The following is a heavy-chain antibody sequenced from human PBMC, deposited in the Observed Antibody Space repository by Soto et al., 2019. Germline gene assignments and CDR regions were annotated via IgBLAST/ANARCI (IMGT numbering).Heavy chain of an antibody. V-gene: IGHV1-46*01. CDR2: INPSGGST. CDR1: GYTFTSYY. J-gene: IGHJ3*02. D-gene: IGHD6-19*01. CDR3: ARVLIAVAGTLSAFDI. Sequence: VKVSCKASGYTFTSYYMHWVRQAPGQGLEWMGIINPSGGSTSYAQKFQGRFTISRDNAKNSLYLQMNSLRAEDTAVYYCARVLIAVAGTLSAFDIWGQGTMVTFSS.